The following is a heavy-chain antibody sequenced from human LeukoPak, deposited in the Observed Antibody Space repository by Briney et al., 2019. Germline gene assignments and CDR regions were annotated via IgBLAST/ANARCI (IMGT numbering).Heavy chain of an antibody. CDR2: ISYDGSKK. V-gene: IGHV3-30*18. CDR1: GFTFSSYG. D-gene: IGHD3-10*01. CDR3: AKAYYGSGSPLDWFDP. J-gene: IGHJ5*02. Sequence: PGRSLRLSCVASGFTFSSYGMHWVRQAPGKGLEWVAIISYDGSKKYYGDSVKGRFTISRDNSKNTLYLQMNSLRAEDTAVYYCAKAYYGSGSPLDWFDPWGQGTLVTVSS.